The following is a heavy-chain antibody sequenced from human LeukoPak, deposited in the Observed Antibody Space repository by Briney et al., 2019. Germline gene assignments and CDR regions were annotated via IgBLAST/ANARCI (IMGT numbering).Heavy chain of an antibody. J-gene: IGHJ5*02. D-gene: IGHD1-26*01. V-gene: IGHV4-39*01. CDR2: IYYSGST. Sequence: SETLSLTCTVSGGSISSSSYYWGWIRQPPGKGLEWIGSIYYSGSTYYNPSLKSRVTISVDTSKNQFSLKLSSVTAADTAVYYCARDLTTPPYNWFDPWGQGILVTVSS. CDR3: ARDLTTPPYNWFDP. CDR1: GGSISSSSYY.